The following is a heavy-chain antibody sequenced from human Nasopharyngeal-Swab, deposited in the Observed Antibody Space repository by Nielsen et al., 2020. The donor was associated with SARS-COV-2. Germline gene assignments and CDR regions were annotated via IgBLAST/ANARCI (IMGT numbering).Heavy chain of an antibody. CDR1: GYTFTSYD. V-gene: IGHV1-8*01. D-gene: IGHD2-8*01. CDR3: ARPAYCTNGVCYGNYFDY. Sequence: ASVTVFCKASGYTFTSYDINWVRQATGQGLEWMGWMNPNSGNTGYAQKFQGRVTMTRNTSISTAYMELSSLRSEDTAVYYCARPAYCTNGVCYGNYFDYWGQGTLVTVSS. CDR2: MNPNSGNT. J-gene: IGHJ4*02.